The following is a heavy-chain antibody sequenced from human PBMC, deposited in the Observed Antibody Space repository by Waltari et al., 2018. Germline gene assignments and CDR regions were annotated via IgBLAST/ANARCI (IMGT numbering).Heavy chain of an antibody. V-gene: IGHV1-3*04. Sequence: QVQLVQSGAEVKGPGASVKVSCKASGYIFSSRAMHWVRQAPGQRLEWMGWINKGYGNKKYSKKFQGRVIFTRDTSASTAYMDLSGLTSDDTAVYYCARDPGGWNVDYWGQGTHVTVSS. D-gene: IGHD1-1*01. CDR3: ARDPGGWNVDY. CDR2: INKGYGNK. J-gene: IGHJ4*02. CDR1: GYIFSSRA.